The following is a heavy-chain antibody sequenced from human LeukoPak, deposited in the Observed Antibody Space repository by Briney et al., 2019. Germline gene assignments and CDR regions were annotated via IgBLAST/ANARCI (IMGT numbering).Heavy chain of an antibody. J-gene: IGHJ5*02. D-gene: IGHD2-15*01. V-gene: IGHV4-39*02. CDR3: AIYSSSSGRIDP. CDR2: INYSGVT. Sequence: SETLSLTCTVSSGSITSSVYYCFWIRPPPGKGLEWIAGINYSGVTHYNPSLKSRVTISVDTSKNHFSLNLSSVTAADTAVYYCAIYSSSSGRIDPWGQGTLVTVSS. CDR1: SGSITSSVYY.